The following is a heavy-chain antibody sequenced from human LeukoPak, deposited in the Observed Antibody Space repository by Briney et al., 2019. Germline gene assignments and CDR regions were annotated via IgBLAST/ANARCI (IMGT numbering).Heavy chain of an antibody. CDR3: ARDPPYSSRWYSYMDV. CDR2: IYTSGST. Sequence: PSQTLSLTCTVSGGSISSGDYYWSWIRQPAGKGLEWIGRIYTSGSTNYNPSLKSRVTISVDTSKNQFSLKVNSVTAADTAVYYCARDPPYSSRWYSYMDVWGKGTTVTVSS. V-gene: IGHV4-61*02. J-gene: IGHJ6*03. CDR1: GGSISSGDYY. D-gene: IGHD6-13*01.